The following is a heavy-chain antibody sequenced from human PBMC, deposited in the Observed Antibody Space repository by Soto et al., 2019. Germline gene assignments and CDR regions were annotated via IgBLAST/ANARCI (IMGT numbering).Heavy chain of an antibody. V-gene: IGHV3-33*08. J-gene: IGHJ6*02. CDR3: TRAGFDV. Sequence: PGGSLRLSCAASGFTFSSSEMNWVRQAPGKGLEWVAIIWFDGVKQYYADSVRGRFTISMDSSNNTVFLQMNTLRAEDTALYYCTRAGFDVWGQGTTVTVSS. CDR1: GFTFSSSE. CDR2: IWFDGVKQ.